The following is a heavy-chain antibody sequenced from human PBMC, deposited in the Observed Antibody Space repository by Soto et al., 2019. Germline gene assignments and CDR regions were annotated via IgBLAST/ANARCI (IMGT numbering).Heavy chain of an antibody. CDR3: ARGTYSSGGYPDYFDY. CDR1: GFTFSSYW. J-gene: IGHJ4*02. V-gene: IGHV3-7*03. Sequence: EVQLVQSGGGLVQPGGSLRLSCAASGFTFSSYWMSWVRQAPGKGLEWVANIKQDGSETYYVDSLKGRFSISRDNAKNSLYLQLNSLRAEDTAVYYCARGTYSSGGYPDYFDYWGQGTPVTVAS. D-gene: IGHD6-19*01. CDR2: IKQDGSET.